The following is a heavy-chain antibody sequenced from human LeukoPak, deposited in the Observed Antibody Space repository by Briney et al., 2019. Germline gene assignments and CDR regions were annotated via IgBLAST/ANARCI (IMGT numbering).Heavy chain of an antibody. CDR2: ISGDGVTT. V-gene: IGHV3-43*02. J-gene: IGHJ4*02. Sequence: GGSLRLSCEASGFTFDDSVMHWVRQAPGKGLEWVSLISGDGVTTYYADSVKGRFTIFRDNSKNSLYLQMNGLRTEDTAFYYCAKAFSSSWDTLLDYWGQGTLVTVSS. D-gene: IGHD6-13*01. CDR3: AKAFSSSWDTLLDY. CDR1: GFTFDDSV.